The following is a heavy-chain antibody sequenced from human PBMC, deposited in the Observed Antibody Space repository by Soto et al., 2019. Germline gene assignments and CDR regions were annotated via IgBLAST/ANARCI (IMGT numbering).Heavy chain of an antibody. J-gene: IGHJ1*01. CDR1: GGSIINYY. D-gene: IGHD6-6*01. Sequence: PSLTLRLTCTVAGGSIINYYWNCIRQPPGKGLEWIGYIYSSGSTNYNPSLKSRVTISVDTSKNHFSLKLSSVTAADTAVYYWGRGPSGLEYLEYLQHWVQGTFVTVSS. CDR2: IYSSGST. V-gene: IGHV4-59*01. CDR3: GRGPSGLEYLEYLQH.